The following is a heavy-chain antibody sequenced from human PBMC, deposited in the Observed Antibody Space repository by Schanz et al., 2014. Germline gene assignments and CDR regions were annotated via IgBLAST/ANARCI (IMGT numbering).Heavy chain of an antibody. Sequence: EVQLLESGGGLVEPGGSLRLSCAASGFSFSSYAMGWVRQARGKGLEWVSAMNESHSTIYYADSVRGRFTISRDNAKNTLYLQMNTLRAEDTAVYYCPTGQLWSGGGFDLWGQGALVTVSS. V-gene: IGHV3-23*01. J-gene: IGHJ5*02. CDR3: PTGQLWSGGGFDL. D-gene: IGHD3-10*01. CDR1: GFSFSSYA. CDR2: MNESHSTI.